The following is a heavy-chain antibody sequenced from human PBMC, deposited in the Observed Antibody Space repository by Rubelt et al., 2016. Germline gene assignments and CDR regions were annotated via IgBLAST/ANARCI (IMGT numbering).Heavy chain of an antibody. Sequence: EVQLVESGGGLVQPGGSLRLSCTASGLTFSGYWMHWVRQAPEKGLMWVSRLDNDGSNTDYADSVKGRFTLPRDNAKNSLYLQINSLIVEDTAVYYCARSWNSDYDLNYWGQGTLVTVSS. CDR2: LDNDGSNT. CDR1: GLTFSGYW. CDR3: ARSWNSDYDLNY. V-gene: IGHV3-74*01. D-gene: IGHD5-12*01. J-gene: IGHJ4*02.